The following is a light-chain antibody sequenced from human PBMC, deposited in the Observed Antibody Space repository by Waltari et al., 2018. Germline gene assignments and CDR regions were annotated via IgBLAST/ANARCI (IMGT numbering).Light chain of an antibody. CDR3: AAWDDNLNGWA. J-gene: IGLJ3*02. CDR1: SSNIGFNT. V-gene: IGLV1-44*01. Sequence: QSVLTQPPSASGTPGQRVTISCSGSSSNIGFNTVSWYQQAPGAAPRILMYTDNQRPSGVPDRFSGAKSGSSASLSISGLRPEYEADYYCAAWDDNLNGWAFGGGTKVTVL. CDR2: TDN.